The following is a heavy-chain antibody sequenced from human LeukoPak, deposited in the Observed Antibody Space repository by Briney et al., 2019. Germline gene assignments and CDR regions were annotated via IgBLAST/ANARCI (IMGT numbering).Heavy chain of an antibody. V-gene: IGHV1-2*06. Sequence: ASVKVSCKASGYTFTGYYMHWVRRAPGQGLEWMGRINPSSGGTNYAQKFQGRVTMTRDTSISTAYMELSRLRSDDTAVYYCASAVYDSSGYYYDYWGQGTLVTVSS. CDR2: INPSSGGT. CDR1: GYTFTGYY. J-gene: IGHJ4*02. D-gene: IGHD3-22*01. CDR3: ASAVYDSSGYYYDY.